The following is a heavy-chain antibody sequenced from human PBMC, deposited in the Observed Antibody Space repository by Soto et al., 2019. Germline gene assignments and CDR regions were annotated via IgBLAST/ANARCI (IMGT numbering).Heavy chain of an antibody. J-gene: IGHJ3*02. D-gene: IGHD1-20*01. V-gene: IGHV1-46*03. Sequence: ASVKVSCKASGYTFTSYYMHWVRQAPGQGLERMGIINPSGGSTSYAQKFQGRVTMTRDTSTSTVYMELSSLRSEDTAVYYCARGGITGANRWAFDTWGKETMVTVSS. CDR1: GYTFTSYY. CDR3: ARGGITGANRWAFDT. CDR2: INPSGGST.